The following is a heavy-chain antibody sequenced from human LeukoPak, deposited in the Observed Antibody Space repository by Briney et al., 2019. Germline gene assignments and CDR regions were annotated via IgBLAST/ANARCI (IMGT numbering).Heavy chain of an antibody. CDR1: GGSISSYY. J-gene: IGHJ4*02. D-gene: IGHD4-23*01. V-gene: IGHV4-59*01. CDR2: IYYSGST. CDR3: ARVRGCGGNSAVDY. Sequence: ASETLSLTCTVSGGSISSYYWSWIRQPPGKGLEWIGYIYYSGSTNYNPSLKSRVTISVDTSKNQFSLKLSSVTAADAAVYYCARVRGCGGNSAVDYWGQGTLVTVSS.